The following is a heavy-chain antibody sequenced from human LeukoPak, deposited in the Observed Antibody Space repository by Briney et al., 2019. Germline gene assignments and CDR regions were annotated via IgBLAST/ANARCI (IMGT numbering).Heavy chain of an antibody. V-gene: IGHV3-9*03. J-gene: IGHJ4*02. Sequence: PGGSLRLSCAASGFTFSTYAMSWVRQAPGKGLEWVSGISWNSGSIGYADSVKGRFTISRDNAKNSLYLQMNSLRAEDMALYYCAKGGYSSSSRVFDYWGQGTLVTVSS. D-gene: IGHD6-6*01. CDR2: ISWNSGSI. CDR1: GFTFSTYA. CDR3: AKGGYSSSSRVFDY.